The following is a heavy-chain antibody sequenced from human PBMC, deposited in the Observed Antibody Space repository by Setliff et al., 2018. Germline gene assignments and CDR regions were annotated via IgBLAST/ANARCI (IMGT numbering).Heavy chain of an antibody. CDR2: IKQDGSEK. D-gene: IGHD3-10*01. CDR3: ARDHVYGSQYYYYYYGMDV. V-gene: IGHV3-7*01. J-gene: IGHJ6*02. CDR1: GFTFSSYW. Sequence: PGGSLRLSCAASGFTFSSYWMSWVRQAPGKGLEWVANIKQDGSEKYYVGSVKGRFTISRDNAKNSLYLQMNSLRAEDTAVYYCARDHVYGSQYYYYYYGMDVWGQGTTVTVSS.